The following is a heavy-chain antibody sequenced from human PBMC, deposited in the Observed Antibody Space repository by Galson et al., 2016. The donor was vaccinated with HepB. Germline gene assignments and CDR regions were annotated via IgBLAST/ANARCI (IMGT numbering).Heavy chain of an antibody. Sequence: SVKVSCKASGYTFTSYYMHWVRQAPGQGLEWMGIINPSGGSTSYAQKFQGRLTMTRDTSTSTVYMELSSLRCEDTAVYYCARTLVTGGIVDLYFEYWGQGTLVTVSS. D-gene: IGHD1-26*01. J-gene: IGHJ4*02. CDR1: GYTFTSYY. V-gene: IGHV1-46*01. CDR2: INPSGGST. CDR3: ARTLVTGGIVDLYFEY.